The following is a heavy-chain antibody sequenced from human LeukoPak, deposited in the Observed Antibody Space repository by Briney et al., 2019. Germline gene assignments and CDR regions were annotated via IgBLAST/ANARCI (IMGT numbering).Heavy chain of an antibody. CDR3: ARDWGIQNMYYFDS. CDR2: INIGGSNT. V-gene: IGHV3-23*01. D-gene: IGHD6-13*01. CDR1: GFTFSTYA. Sequence: GGSLRPSCAASGFTFSTYAMGWVRQAPGKGLEWVAHINIGGSNTYYADSMGGRFTISRDNSRNTLYLQLRSLRAEDTAVYYCARDWGIQNMYYFDSWGQGTQVTVSS. J-gene: IGHJ4*02.